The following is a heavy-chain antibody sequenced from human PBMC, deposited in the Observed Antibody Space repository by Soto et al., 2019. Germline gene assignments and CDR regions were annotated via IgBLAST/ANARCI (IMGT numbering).Heavy chain of an antibody. CDR1: GGTLSSYT. CDR2: IIPILGIA. J-gene: IGHJ4*02. D-gene: IGHD6-13*01. Sequence: QVQLVQSGAEVKKPGSSVKVSCKASGGTLSSYTISWVRQARGQGLEWMGRIIPILGIANYAQKFQGRVTITADKSTSTAYMELSSLRSEDTAVYYCARIPGIAAAGKRHFDYWGQGTLVTVSS. V-gene: IGHV1-69*02. CDR3: ARIPGIAAAGKRHFDY.